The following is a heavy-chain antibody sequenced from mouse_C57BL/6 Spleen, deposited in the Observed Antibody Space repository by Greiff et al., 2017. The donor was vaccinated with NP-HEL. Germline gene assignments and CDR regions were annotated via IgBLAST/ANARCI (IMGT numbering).Heavy chain of an antibody. CDR1: GYTFTDYY. V-gene: IGHV1-76*01. D-gene: IGHD2-4*01. J-gene: IGHJ4*01. CDR2: IYPGSGNT. Sequence: QVQLQQSGAELVRPGASVKLSCKASGYTFTDYYINWVKQRPGQGLEWIARIYPGSGNTYYNEKFKGKATLTAEKSSSTAYMQLSSLTSEDSAVYFCARVDYDKKDAMDYWGQGTSVTVSS. CDR3: ARVDYDKKDAMDY.